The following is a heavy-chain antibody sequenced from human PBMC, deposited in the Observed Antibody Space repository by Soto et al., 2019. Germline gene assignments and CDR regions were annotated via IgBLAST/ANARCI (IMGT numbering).Heavy chain of an antibody. D-gene: IGHD4-17*01. CDR2: IYYSEST. CDR1: GGSISSSSYY. Sequence: SETLSLTCTVSGGSISSSSYYWGWIRQPPGKGLEWIGSIYYSESTYYNPSLKSRVTISVDTSKNQFSLKLSSVTAADTAVYYCARHSTVTTMYNWFDPWGQGTLVTVSS. CDR3: ARHSTVTTMYNWFDP. V-gene: IGHV4-39*01. J-gene: IGHJ5*02.